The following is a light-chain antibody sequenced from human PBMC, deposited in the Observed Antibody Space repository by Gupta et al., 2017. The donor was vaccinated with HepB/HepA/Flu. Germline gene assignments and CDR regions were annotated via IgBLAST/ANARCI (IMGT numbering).Light chain of an antibody. CDR2: EVS. Sequence: VVLPKSPPSLPVTLGQPASIYCRSSQSLLYSDGNTYLSWYQQRPGQSPRRLMYEVSKRDSGVPDRFSGSGSGTYFTLKISRVEAEDVGVYYCMQGTHAGLTFGPGTKVEIK. V-gene: IGKV2-30*01. J-gene: IGKJ3*01. CDR1: QSLLYSDGNTY. CDR3: MQGTHAGLT.